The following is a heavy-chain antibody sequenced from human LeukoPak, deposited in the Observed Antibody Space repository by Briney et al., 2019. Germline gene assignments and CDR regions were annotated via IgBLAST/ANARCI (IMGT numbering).Heavy chain of an antibody. J-gene: IGHJ4*02. V-gene: IGHV4-59*11. D-gene: IGHD3-22*01. Sequence: KPSETLSLTCTASGGSIRSHYWSWIRQPPGKGLEWIGYIYCSGGTNYNPSLKSRVTISVDTSKNQFSLKLSSVTAADTAVYYCARDRGDYDSSGYYGYFDYWGQGALVTVSS. CDR1: GGSIRSHY. CDR2: IYCSGGT. CDR3: ARDRGDYDSSGYYGYFDY.